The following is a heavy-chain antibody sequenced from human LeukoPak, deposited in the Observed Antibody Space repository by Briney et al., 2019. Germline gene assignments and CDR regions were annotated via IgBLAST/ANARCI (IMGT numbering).Heavy chain of an antibody. V-gene: IGHV3-23*01. CDR1: GFTFSNYA. CDR3: AKASDSIGFYGQLDF. Sequence: GGSLRLSCAASGFTFSNYAMNWVRQAPGKGLEWVSSINGRGDNVYAAESVKGRFTISRDNAKNTVHLQIDYLRAEDTAIYYCAKASDSIGFYGQLDFWGQGILVTVSS. CDR2: INGRGDNV. D-gene: IGHD3-22*01. J-gene: IGHJ4*02.